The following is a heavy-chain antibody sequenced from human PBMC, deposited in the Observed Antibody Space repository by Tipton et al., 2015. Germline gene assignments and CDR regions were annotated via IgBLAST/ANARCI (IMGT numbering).Heavy chain of an antibody. CDR2: IQYSGGT. V-gene: IGHV4-59*07. D-gene: IGHD6-19*01. CDR1: SDSINKYY. CDR3: ARRGRSGRWDWFDP. Sequence: TLSLTCTVSSDSINKYYWSWIRQPPGKELQWIGYIQYSGGTNYNPSLESRVSMSVDTSKTQFSLEMRSVTATDTAVYYCARRGRSGRWDWFDPWGHGTLVTVSS. J-gene: IGHJ5*02.